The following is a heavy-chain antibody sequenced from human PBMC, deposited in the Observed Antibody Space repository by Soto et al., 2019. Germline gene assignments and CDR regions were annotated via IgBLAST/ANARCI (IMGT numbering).Heavy chain of an antibody. D-gene: IGHD6-13*01. V-gene: IGHV3-21*01. J-gene: IGHJ4*02. CDR3: ARDMVKYSSSWSGPLDF. CDR2: ISSSSSYI. CDR1: GFTFSSYS. Sequence: GGSLRLSCAASGFTFSSYSMNWVRQAPGKGLEWVSSISSSSSYIYYADSVKGRFTISRDNAKNSLYLQMNSLRAEDTAVYYCARDMVKYSSSWSGPLDFWGEGTLVTVSS.